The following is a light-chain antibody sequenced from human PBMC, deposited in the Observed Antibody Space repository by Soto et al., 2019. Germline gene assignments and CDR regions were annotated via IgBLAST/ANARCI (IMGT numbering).Light chain of an antibody. CDR2: AAS. CDR3: QQRNSFLPNT. V-gene: IGKV1-9*01. Sequence: IEVTQKPYSLSASLGYRVTITCRASQSISSYLNWYQQKPGKAPKLLIYAASTLQSGVPSRFSGSGSGTEFTLTISILQPEDFATYYCQQRNSFLPNTFAQGTLLEI. J-gene: IGKJ5*01. CDR1: QSISSY.